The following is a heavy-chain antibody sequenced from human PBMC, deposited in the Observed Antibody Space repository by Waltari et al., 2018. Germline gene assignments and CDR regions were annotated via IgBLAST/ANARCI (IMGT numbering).Heavy chain of an antibody. V-gene: IGHV4-31*01. D-gene: IGHD2-15*01. Sequence: QVQLQESGPGLVKPSQTLSLTCTVSGGSISSGGYYWSWIRQHPGKGLEWMGIIYPGDSDTRYSPSFQGQVTISADKSISTAYLQWSSLKASDTAMYYCARHGVGYPVGSLIYGMDVWGQGTTVTVSS. CDR2: IYPGDSDT. CDR1: GGSISSGGYY. CDR3: ARHGVGYPVGSLIYGMDV. J-gene: IGHJ6*02.